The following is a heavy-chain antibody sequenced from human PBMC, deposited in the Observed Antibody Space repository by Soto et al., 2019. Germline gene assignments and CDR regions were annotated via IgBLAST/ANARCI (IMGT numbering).Heavy chain of an antibody. CDR1: GYTFTSYA. Sequence: QVQLVQSGAEVKKPGASVKVSCKASGYTFTSYAMHWVRQAPGQRLEWMGGINAGNGNTKYSQKFQGRVTITRDTSASTAYMELSSLRSEDTAVYYCARDTGYSYGYNWGQGTLVTVSS. CDR3: ARDTGYSYGYN. D-gene: IGHD5-18*01. J-gene: IGHJ4*02. V-gene: IGHV1-3*01. CDR2: INAGNGNT.